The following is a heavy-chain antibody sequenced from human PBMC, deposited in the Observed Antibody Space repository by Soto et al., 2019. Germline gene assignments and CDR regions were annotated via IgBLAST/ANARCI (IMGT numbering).Heavy chain of an antibody. CDR3: ARDEDSYGYNPCGY. J-gene: IGHJ4*02. CDR1: GFTFSSYA. CDR2: ISYDGSNK. V-gene: IGHV3-30-3*01. Sequence: QVQLVESGGGVVQPGRSLRLSCAASGFTFSSYAMHWVRQAPGKGLEWVAVISYDGSNKYYADSVKGRFTISRDNSKNTLYLQMNSLRAEDTAVYYCARDEDSYGYNPCGYWSQGTLVTVSS. D-gene: IGHD5-18*01.